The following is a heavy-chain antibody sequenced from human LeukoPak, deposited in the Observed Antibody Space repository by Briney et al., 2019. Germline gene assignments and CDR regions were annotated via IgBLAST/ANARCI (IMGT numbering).Heavy chain of an antibody. CDR1: GFTFDDYA. Sequence: GGSLRLFCAASGFTFDDYAMHWVRQAPGKGLEWVSGISWNSGSIGYADSVKGRFTISRDNAKNSLYLQMNSLRAEDTAVYYCARPQVNDYGDCGIWGQGTMVAVSS. CDR3: ARPQVNDYGDCGI. D-gene: IGHD4-17*01. CDR2: ISWNSGSI. V-gene: IGHV3-9*01. J-gene: IGHJ3*02.